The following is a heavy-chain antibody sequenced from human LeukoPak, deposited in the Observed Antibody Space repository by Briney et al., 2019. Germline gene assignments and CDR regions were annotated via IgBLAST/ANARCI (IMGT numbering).Heavy chain of an antibody. CDR3: AKDSATVTTSFAEYFQH. CDR2: ISGSGGST. D-gene: IGHD4-17*01. J-gene: IGHJ1*01. V-gene: IGHV3-23*01. Sequence: GGSLRLSCAASGFTFSSYAMSWVRQAPGKGLERVSAISGSGGSTYYADSVKGRFTISRDNSKNTLYLQMNSLRAEDTAVYYCAKDSATVTTSFAEYFQHWGQGTLVTVST. CDR1: GFTFSSYA.